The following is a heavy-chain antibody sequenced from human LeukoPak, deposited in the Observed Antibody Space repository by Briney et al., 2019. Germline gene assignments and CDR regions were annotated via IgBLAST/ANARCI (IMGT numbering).Heavy chain of an antibody. J-gene: IGHJ4*02. CDR1: GFTFSSYG. V-gene: IGHV3-30*03. CDR3: ARVPDYGGNVPFDY. D-gene: IGHD4-23*01. Sequence: GGSLRLSCAASGFTFSSYGMPWVRQAPGKGLEWVAVISYDGSNKYYADSVKGRFTISRDNSKNTLYLQMNSLRAEDTAVYYCARVPDYGGNVPFDYWGQGTLVTVSS. CDR2: ISYDGSNK.